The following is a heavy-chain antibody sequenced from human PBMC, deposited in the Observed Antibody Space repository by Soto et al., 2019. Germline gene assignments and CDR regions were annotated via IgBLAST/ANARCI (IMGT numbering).Heavy chain of an antibody. J-gene: IGHJ4*02. CDR1: GYTFSSYY. CDR3: ARRPYDGFHY. V-gene: IGHV1-46*01. Sequence: ASGKVSCKAAGYTFSSYYMHWVRQAPGQGLEWMGIINPSGGSTSYEQKFQGRVTMTRDPSTSTVYLELSSLRSEDTAVYYCARRPYDGFHYWGQGPLVTVSS. D-gene: IGHD3-22*01. CDR2: INPSGGST.